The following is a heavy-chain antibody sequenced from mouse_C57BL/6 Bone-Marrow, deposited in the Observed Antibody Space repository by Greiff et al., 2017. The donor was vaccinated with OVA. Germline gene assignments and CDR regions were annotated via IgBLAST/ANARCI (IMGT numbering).Heavy chain of an antibody. J-gene: IGHJ2*01. CDR1: GFTFTSYC. CDR3: AIVCPYFDY. D-gene: IGHD6-1*01. Sequence: QVHVKQPGPELVQPGPSVSVSCKASGFTFTSYCVHWVRQRPGQGLEWMGRIHPCDSATNYNQKFKCKATSTVDKSSSTAYMQLSSLTSEDSAVYYCAIVCPYFDYWGQGTTLTVSS. CDR2: IHPCDSAT. V-gene: IGHV1-74*01.